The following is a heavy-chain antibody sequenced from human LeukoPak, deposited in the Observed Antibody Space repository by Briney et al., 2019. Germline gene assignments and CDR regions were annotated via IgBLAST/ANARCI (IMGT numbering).Heavy chain of an antibody. CDR3: ARGLGYCTSTTCLLPFDY. J-gene: IGHJ4*02. Sequence: PGGSLRLSCAASEFTFSSYAMIWVRQAPGKGLEWVSSISGSGGTTYYADSVKGRFTVSRDNSKNTLYLQMNSLRAEDTAMYYCARGLGYCTSTTCLLPFDYWGQGTLVTVSS. CDR2: ISGSGGTT. D-gene: IGHD2-2*01. CDR1: EFTFSSYA. V-gene: IGHV3-23*01.